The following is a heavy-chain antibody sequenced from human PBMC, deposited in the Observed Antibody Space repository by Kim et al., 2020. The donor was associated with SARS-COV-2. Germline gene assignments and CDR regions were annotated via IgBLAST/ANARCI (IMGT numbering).Heavy chain of an antibody. V-gene: IGHV3-9*01. CDR1: GFNFDDYG. J-gene: IGHJ3*02. D-gene: IGHD5-12*01. CDR2: VSWNSDII. Sequence: GGSLRLSCAGSGFNFDDYGMHWVRQAPGKGLEWVSGVSWNSDIIGYADSVKGRFTISRDNAKKPLYLQMNNLTPEDTAVYYCARVRLPWAFDAFDIWGQGTVVTISA. CDR3: ARVRLPWAFDAFDI.